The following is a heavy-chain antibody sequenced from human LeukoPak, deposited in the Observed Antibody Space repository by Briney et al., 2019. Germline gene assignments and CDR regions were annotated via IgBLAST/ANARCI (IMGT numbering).Heavy chain of an antibody. CDR2: INPNSGGI. Sequence: GASVKVSCKASGYTFTGYYMHWVRQAPGQGLEWMGWINPNSGGINYAQKFQGRVTMTRDTSISTAYMELSRLRSDDTAVYYCARDQESQNSFGYWGQGTLVTVSS. CDR1: GYTFTGYY. CDR3: ARDQESQNSFGY. J-gene: IGHJ4*02. V-gene: IGHV1-2*02.